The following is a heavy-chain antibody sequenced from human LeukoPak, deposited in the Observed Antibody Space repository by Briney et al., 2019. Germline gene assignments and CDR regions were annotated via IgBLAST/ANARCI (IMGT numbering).Heavy chain of an antibody. CDR3: AKGGHYYDSSGYYSFDY. V-gene: IGHV3-30*18. CDR1: GFTFSSYG. CDR2: ISYDGSNK. J-gene: IGHJ4*02. Sequence: GGSLRLSCAASGFTFSSYGMHWVCQAPGKGLEWVAVISYDGSNKYYADSVKGRFTISRDNSKSTLYLQMNSLRAEDTAVYYCAKGGHYYDSSGYYSFDYWGQGTLVTVSS. D-gene: IGHD3-22*01.